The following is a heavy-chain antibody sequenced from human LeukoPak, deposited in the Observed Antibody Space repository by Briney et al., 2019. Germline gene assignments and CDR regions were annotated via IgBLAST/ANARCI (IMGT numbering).Heavy chain of an antibody. CDR2: INWNGAST. J-gene: IGHJ3*02. CDR1: GFTFDDYS. Sequence: PGGSLRLSCSPSGFTFDDYSMSWVRQAPGKGLEWVSDINWNGASTGYADSVKGRFTISRDNAKNSLYLQMNSLRAEDTAVYYCARGDTMIVVVNPLDAFDIWGQGTMVTVSS. D-gene: IGHD3-22*01. V-gene: IGHV3-20*04. CDR3: ARGDTMIVVVNPLDAFDI.